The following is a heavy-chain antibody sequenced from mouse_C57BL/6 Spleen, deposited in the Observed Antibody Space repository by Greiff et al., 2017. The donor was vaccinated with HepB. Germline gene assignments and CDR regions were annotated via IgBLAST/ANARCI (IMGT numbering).Heavy chain of an antibody. J-gene: IGHJ1*03. CDR2: IDPETGGT. D-gene: IGHD1-1*01. CDR1: GYTFTSYW. CDR3: TRPGSSYGYFDV. V-gene: IGHV1-15*01. Sequence: QVHVKQPGTELVKPGASVKLSCKASGYTFTSYWMHWVKQTPVHGLEWIGAIDPETGGTAYNQKFKGKAILTADKSSSTAYMELRSLTSEDSAVYYCTRPGSSYGYFDVWGTGTTVTVSS.